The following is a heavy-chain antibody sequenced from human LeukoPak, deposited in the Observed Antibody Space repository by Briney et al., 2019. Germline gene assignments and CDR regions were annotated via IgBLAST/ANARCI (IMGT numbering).Heavy chain of an antibody. D-gene: IGHD3-10*01. Sequence: GGSLRLSCAASGFTFSSYEMNWVRQAPGKGLEWVSYISSSGSTIYYADSVKGRFTISRDNAKNSLYLQMNSLRAEDTAVYYCATPRAVRFGMWGQGTLVTVSS. CDR1: GFTFSSYE. V-gene: IGHV3-48*03. J-gene: IGHJ4*02. CDR2: ISSSGSTI. CDR3: ATPRAVRFGM.